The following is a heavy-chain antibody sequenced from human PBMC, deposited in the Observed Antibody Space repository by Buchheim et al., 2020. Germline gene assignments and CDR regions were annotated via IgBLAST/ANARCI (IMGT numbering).Heavy chain of an antibody. CDR1: GGSISTYY. J-gene: IGHJ4*02. V-gene: IGHV4-59*01. CDR3: TRGQRGGATH. CDR2: IYNSGST. Sequence: QVQLQESGPGLVKPSETLSLTCTVSGGSISTYYWSWIRQPPGKGLEWIGYIYNSGSTNYSPPLKSRVTISVDTSKNQFSLKLSSVTAADTAVYYCTRGQRGGATHWGQGTL. D-gene: IGHD1-26*01.